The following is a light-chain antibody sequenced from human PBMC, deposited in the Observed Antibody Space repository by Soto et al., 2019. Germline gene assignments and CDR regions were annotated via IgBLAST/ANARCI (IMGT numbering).Light chain of an antibody. CDR3: QQYNSYSPT. Sequence: DIQMTQSPSTLSASVGDRVTITCRASQSISTWLAWYQQEPGKAPKLLIHKASSLQSGVPSRFSCSGSGKDCTLTISSLHPDNFATYYCQQYNSYSPTFGQGTKVYIK. CDR2: KAS. J-gene: IGKJ1*01. V-gene: IGKV1-5*03. CDR1: QSISTW.